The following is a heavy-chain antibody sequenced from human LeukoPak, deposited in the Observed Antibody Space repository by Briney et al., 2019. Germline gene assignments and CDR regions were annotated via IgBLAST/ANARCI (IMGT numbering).Heavy chain of an antibody. Sequence: SETLSLTCAVYGGSFSGYYWSWIRQPPGKGLEWIGEINHSGSTNYNPSLKSRVTISVDTSKNQFSLKLSSVTAADTAVYYCARAGARDGYNWVHFDYWGQGTLVTVSS. D-gene: IGHD5-24*01. J-gene: IGHJ4*02. CDR2: INHSGST. V-gene: IGHV4-34*01. CDR3: ARAGARDGYNWVHFDY. CDR1: GGSFSGYY.